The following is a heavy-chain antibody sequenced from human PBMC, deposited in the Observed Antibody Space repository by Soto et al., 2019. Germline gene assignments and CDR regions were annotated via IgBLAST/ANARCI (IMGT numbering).Heavy chain of an antibody. CDR1: GGSISSSDYY. V-gene: IGHV3-7*01. CDR2: MNPDGSAQ. CDR3: LSGRGY. J-gene: IGHJ4*02. Sequence: ETLSLTCTVSGGSISSSDYYWGWIRQPPGKGLEWVANMNPDGSAQYYVDSVKGRFTISRDNAKNSASLQMNSLRAEDAAVYYCLSGRGYWGQGTLVTVSS.